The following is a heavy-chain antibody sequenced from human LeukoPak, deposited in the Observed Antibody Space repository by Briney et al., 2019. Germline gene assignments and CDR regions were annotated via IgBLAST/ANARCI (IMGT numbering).Heavy chain of an antibody. V-gene: IGHV3-15*01. Sequence: SGGSLRLSCAASGFTFSNAWMSWVRQAPGRGLEWVGRIKSKTDGGTTDYAEPVKGRFTISRDDSKNTMYLQKNSLKTEDTAVYYCTTGPQTPSQLLWFGELSYFDYWGQGTLVAVSS. J-gene: IGHJ4*02. CDR3: TTGPQTPSQLLWFGELSYFDY. CDR1: GFTFSNAW. CDR2: IKSKTDGGTT. D-gene: IGHD3-10*01.